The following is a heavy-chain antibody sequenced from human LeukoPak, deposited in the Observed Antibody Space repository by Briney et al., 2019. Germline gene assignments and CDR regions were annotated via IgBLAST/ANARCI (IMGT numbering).Heavy chain of an antibody. D-gene: IGHD5-12*01. CDR3: ARGRGVTTIPYYFDY. Sequence: GGSLRLSCAASGFTFSSYSMNWFRKAQGKGLGGVSPISSSSSYIYYADSVKGRFTISRDNAKNSLYLQMNSLRAEDTAVYFCARGRGVTTIPYYFDYWGQGTPVTVSS. V-gene: IGHV3-21*06. CDR1: GFTFSSYS. J-gene: IGHJ4*02. CDR2: ISSSSSYI.